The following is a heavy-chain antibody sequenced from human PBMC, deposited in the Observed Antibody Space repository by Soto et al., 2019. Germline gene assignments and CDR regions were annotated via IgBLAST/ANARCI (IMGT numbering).Heavy chain of an antibody. V-gene: IGHV3-74*02. J-gene: IGHJ4*02. CDR3: ARAGYTSVFIY. D-gene: IGHD6-19*01. Sequence: EVQLVESGGGLVQPGGSLRLSCAASGLTFSSYWMHWVRQAPGKGLVWVSHINSDGSSTSYADSVKGRFTISRDNSKNTLYLQMNSLRADDTAVYYCARAGYTSVFIYWGQGTLVTVSS. CDR2: INSDGSST. CDR1: GLTFSSYW.